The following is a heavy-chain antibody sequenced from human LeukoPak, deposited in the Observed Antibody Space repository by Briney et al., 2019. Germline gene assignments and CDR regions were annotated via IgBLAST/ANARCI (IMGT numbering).Heavy chain of an antibody. CDR3: ARGSKSSGPFDY. Sequence: SETLSLTCAVYGVSFSGYYWSWIRQPPGKGLEWIGEINHSGSTNYNPSLKSRVTISVDTSKNQFSLKLSSVTAADTAVYYCARGSKSSGPFDYWGQGTLVTVSS. CDR1: GVSFSGYY. CDR2: INHSGST. V-gene: IGHV4-34*01. J-gene: IGHJ4*02. D-gene: IGHD6-19*01.